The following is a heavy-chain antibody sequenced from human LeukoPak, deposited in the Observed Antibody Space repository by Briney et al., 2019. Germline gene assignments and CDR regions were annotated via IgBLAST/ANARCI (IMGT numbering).Heavy chain of an antibody. J-gene: IGHJ6*03. Sequence: GGSLRLSCAPSVFTFSRYIRNWVRPAPGKGVEGVSPISSSSSYIYYADSVKGRFTISRDNAKNSLYLQMNSLRAEDTAVYYCARALSGSYSYYYYMDVWGKGTTVTVSS. V-gene: IGHV3-21*01. CDR3: ARALSGSYSYYYYMDV. D-gene: IGHD1-26*01. CDR2: ISSSSSYI. CDR1: VFTFSRYI.